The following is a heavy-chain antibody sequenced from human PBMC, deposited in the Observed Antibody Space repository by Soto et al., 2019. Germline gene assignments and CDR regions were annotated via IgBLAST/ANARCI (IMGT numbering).Heavy chain of an antibody. J-gene: IGHJ4*02. CDR1: GYTFTSYY. D-gene: IGHD2-2*02. CDR2: VNPSGGST. V-gene: IGHV1-46*01. CDR3: ARDGIPATAIQSFDY. Sequence: ASVKVSCKASGYTFTSYYMHWVRQAPGQGLEWMGIVNPSGGSTSYAQKFQGRVTMTRDTSTSTVYMELSSLRSEDTAVYYCARDGIPATAIQSFDYWGQGTLVTVSS.